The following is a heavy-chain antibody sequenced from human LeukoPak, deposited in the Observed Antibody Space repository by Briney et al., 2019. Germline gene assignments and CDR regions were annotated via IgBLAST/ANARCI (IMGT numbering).Heavy chain of an antibody. CDR1: GGSVSSASYY. J-gene: IGHJ3*02. CDR2: IHYSGST. D-gene: IGHD2-15*01. CDR3: ASGSLVVGTSAFDI. Sequence: SETLSLTCTVSGGSVSSASYYWSWIRQPPGKGLEWIGYIHYSGSTDYNPSLESRVTISVDTSKNQFSLKLTSVTPADTAVYYCASGSLVVGTSAFDIWGQGTMVTVSS. V-gene: IGHV4-61*01.